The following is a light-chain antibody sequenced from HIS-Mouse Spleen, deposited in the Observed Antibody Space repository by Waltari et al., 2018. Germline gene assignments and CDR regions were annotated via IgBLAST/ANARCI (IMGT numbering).Light chain of an antibody. CDR1: SSDVGGYNY. Sequence: QSALTQPASGSGSPGQSITISCTGTSSDVGGYNYVSWYQPHPGKAPKLMIYEVSNRPSGVSNRFSGSKSGNTASLTISGLQAEDEADYYCSSYTSSSSWVFGGGTKLTVL. CDR3: SSYTSSSSWV. CDR2: EVS. J-gene: IGLJ3*02. V-gene: IGLV2-14*01.